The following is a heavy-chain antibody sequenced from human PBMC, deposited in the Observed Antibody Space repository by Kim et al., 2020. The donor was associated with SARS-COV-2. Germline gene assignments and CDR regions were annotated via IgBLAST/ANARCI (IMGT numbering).Heavy chain of an antibody. Sequence: NYAQKFRERVTITRDMSTSTAYMELSSLRSEDTAVYYCAADRRGSGAFDIWGQGTMVTVSS. J-gene: IGHJ3*02. V-gene: IGHV1-58*01. D-gene: IGHD3-10*01. CDR3: AADRRGSGAFDI.